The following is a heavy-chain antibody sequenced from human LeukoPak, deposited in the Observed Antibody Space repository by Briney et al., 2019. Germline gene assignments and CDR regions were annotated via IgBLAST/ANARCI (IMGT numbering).Heavy chain of an antibody. D-gene: IGHD4-17*01. CDR1: GFSFSAYW. CDR2: MSGSRGRP. J-gene: IGHJ6*02. V-gene: IGHV3-23*01. Sequence: GGTLRLSCTASGFSFSAYWMHWGRQAPPKGQEWVSSMSGSRGRPHSADSVKGRLTISRDDSKHTLYLQRNSLRAEDTAVYYCARVRYGELDVWGQGTTVTVSS. CDR3: ARVRYGELDV.